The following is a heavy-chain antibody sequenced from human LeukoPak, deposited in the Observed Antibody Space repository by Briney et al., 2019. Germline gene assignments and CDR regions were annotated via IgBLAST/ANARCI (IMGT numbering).Heavy chain of an antibody. J-gene: IGHJ4*02. CDR1: GYSFTSYW. Sequence: GGSLRLSCKGSGYSFTSYWIGWVRQMPGKGLEWMGIIYPGDSDTRYSPSFQGQVTISADKSISTAYLQWSSLKASDTAMYYCATPHSSGWYHFDYWGQGTLVTVSS. CDR3: ATPHSSGWYHFDY. CDR2: IYPGDSDT. V-gene: IGHV5-51*01. D-gene: IGHD6-19*01.